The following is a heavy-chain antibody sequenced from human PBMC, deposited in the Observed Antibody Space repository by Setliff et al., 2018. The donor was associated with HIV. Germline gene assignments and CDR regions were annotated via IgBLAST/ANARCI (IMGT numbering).Heavy chain of an antibody. CDR3: AIDGAGGWLRPMPDY. J-gene: IGHJ4*02. Sequence: ASVKVSCKASGYTFTSDDINWVRQATGQGLEWMGWMNPNSANTGYAQKFQGRVTMTRNTSISTAYMQLNSLRSEDTAVYYCAIDGAGGWLRPMPDYWGQGTLVTVSS. D-gene: IGHD5-12*01. CDR1: GYTFTSDD. CDR2: MNPNSANT. V-gene: IGHV1-8*02.